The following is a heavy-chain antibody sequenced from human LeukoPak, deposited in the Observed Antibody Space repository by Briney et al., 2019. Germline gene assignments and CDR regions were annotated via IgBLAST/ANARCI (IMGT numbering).Heavy chain of an antibody. J-gene: IGHJ6*02. CDR1: GFTFSNAW. Sequence: GGSLRLSCVVSGFTFSNAWMNWVRQAPGKGLEWVSSISSSSSYIYYADSVKGRFTISRDNAKNSLYLQMNSLRAEDTAVYYCARDQYGMDVWGQGTTVTVSS. V-gene: IGHV3-21*01. CDR2: ISSSSSYI. CDR3: ARDQYGMDV.